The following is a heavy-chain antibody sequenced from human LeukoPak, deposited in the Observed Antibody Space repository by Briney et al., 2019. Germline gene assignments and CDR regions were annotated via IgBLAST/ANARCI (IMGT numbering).Heavy chain of an antibody. D-gene: IGHD3-22*01. V-gene: IGHV3-74*01. CDR1: GFTFSSYW. CDR3: AKDLSLGRYYYDSSGYSKSHDAFDI. Sequence: GGSLRLSCAASGFTFSSYWMHWVRQAPGKGLVWVSHIKTDGSSTNYAESVKGRFTISRDNAKNTVYLQMNSLRAEDTAVYYCAKDLSLGRYYYDSSGYSKSHDAFDIWGQGTMVTVSS. J-gene: IGHJ3*02. CDR2: IKTDGSST.